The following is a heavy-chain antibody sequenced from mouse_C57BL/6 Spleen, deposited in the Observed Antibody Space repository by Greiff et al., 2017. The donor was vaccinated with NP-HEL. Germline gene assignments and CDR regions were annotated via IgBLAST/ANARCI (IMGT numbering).Heavy chain of an antibody. CDR1: GYTFTSYW. D-gene: IGHD4-1*01. CDR2: IYPGSGST. Sequence: QVQLQQPGAELVKPGASVTMSCKASGYTFTSYWITWVKQRPGQGLEWIGDIYPGSGSTNYNEKFKSKATLTVDTSSSTAYMQLSSLTSEDSAVYYCASPPGTGTPLFAYWGQGTLVTVSA. CDR3: ASPPGTGTPLFAY. J-gene: IGHJ3*01. V-gene: IGHV1-55*01.